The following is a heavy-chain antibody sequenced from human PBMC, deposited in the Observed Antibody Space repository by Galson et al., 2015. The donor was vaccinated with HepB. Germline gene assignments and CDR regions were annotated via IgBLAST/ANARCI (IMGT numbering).Heavy chain of an antibody. CDR2: IIPILGIA. Sequence: SVKVSCKASGGTFSSYTISWVRQAPGQGLEWMGRIIPILGIANYAQKFQGRVTITADKSTSTAYMELSSLRSEDTAVYYCARSEGQWLEKTYFDYWGQGTLVTVSS. CDR1: GGTFSSYT. J-gene: IGHJ4*02. V-gene: IGHV1-69*02. D-gene: IGHD6-19*01. CDR3: ARSEGQWLEKTYFDY.